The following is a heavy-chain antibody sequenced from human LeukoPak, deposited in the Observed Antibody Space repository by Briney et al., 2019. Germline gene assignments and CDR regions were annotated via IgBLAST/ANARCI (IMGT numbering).Heavy chain of an antibody. D-gene: IGHD5-12*01. CDR3: ARYGGYGHY. V-gene: IGHV4-61*01. Sequence: PSETLSLTCTVSGGSISSSSYYWSWIRQPPGKGLEWIGYIYYSGSTNYNPSLKSRVTISVDTSKNQFSLKLSSVTAADTAVYYCARYGGYGHYWGQGTLVTVSS. CDR1: GGSISSSSYY. CDR2: IYYSGST. J-gene: IGHJ4*02.